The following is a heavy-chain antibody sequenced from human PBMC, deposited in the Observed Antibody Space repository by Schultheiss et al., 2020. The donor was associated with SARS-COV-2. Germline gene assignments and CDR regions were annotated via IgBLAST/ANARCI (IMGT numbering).Heavy chain of an antibody. V-gene: IGHV1-58*01. CDR3: AALGSSSN. Sequence: SVKVSCKASGFTFSSLAVQWVRQARGQRLEWIGWIVVGRDNTNYAQKFQERVTITRDMSTSTAYMELSSLRSEDTAVYYCAALGSSSNWGQGTLVTVSS. J-gene: IGHJ4*02. CDR1: GFTFSSLA. CDR2: IVVGRDNT. D-gene: IGHD6-6*01.